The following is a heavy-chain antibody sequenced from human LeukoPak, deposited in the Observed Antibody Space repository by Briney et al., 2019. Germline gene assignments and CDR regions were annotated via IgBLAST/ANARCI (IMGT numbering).Heavy chain of an antibody. D-gene: IGHD6-19*01. CDR3: ARDRPIAVAGLTDY. V-gene: IGHV3-11*01. CDR1: GFTFSDYY. CDR2: ISSSGSTI. J-gene: IGHJ4*02. Sequence: PGGSLRLSRAASGFTFSDYYMSWIRQAPGKGLEWVSYISSSGSTIYYADSVKGRFTISRDNAKNSLYLQMNSLRAEDTAVYYCARDRPIAVAGLTDYWGQGTLVTVSS.